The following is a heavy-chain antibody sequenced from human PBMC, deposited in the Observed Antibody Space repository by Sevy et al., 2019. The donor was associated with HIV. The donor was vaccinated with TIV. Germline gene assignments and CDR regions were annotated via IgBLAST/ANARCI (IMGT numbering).Heavy chain of an antibody. V-gene: IGHV3-30*04. J-gene: IGHJ5*02. Sequence: GGSLRLSCAASGLTFNSYDFHWVRQAPGKGLEWVAIISYDGSDKYYADSVKGRFTISRDNSKNTLYLQMNSLRAEDTAVYYCARAAVPRATDNWFDTWGQGTLVTVSS. D-gene: IGHD6-19*01. CDR3: ARAAVPRATDNWFDT. CDR2: ISYDGSDK. CDR1: GLTFNSYD.